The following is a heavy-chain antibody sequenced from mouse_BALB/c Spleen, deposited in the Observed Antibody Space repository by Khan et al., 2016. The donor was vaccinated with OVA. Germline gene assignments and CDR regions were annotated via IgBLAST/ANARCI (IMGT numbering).Heavy chain of an antibody. D-gene: IGHD1-1*01. CDR1: GYTFINYW. CDR2: INPSTGYT. V-gene: IGHV1-7*01. CDR3: ARRGLRWDFDY. Sequence: QVRLQQSGAELAKPGASVKMSCKASGYTFINYWILWVKQRPGQGLEWIGYINPSTGYTEYNQNFKDKATLTADKSSSTAYMQLSSLTSVDSAVYYCARRGLRWDFDYWGQGTTLTVSS. J-gene: IGHJ2*01.